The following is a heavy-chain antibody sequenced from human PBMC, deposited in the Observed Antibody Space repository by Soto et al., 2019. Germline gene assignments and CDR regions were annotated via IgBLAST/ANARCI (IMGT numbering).Heavy chain of an antibody. J-gene: IGHJ5*02. CDR3: ARDPTMRGYLHFDP. Sequence: PGGSLRLSCAASGFLFSDHYMSWIRQAPGKGPEWISYISSTTIYYADSVRGRFTVSRDNAKNSLHLQMNSLRAEDTAVYYCARDPTMRGYLHFDPWGQGTLVTV. CDR2: ISSTTI. CDR1: GFLFSDHY. V-gene: IGHV3-11*01. D-gene: IGHD2-15*01.